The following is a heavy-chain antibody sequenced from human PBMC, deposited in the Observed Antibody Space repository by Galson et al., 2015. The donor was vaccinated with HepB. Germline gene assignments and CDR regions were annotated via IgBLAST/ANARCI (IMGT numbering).Heavy chain of an antibody. D-gene: IGHD3-3*02. J-gene: IGHJ4*02. CDR3: ARDSGRHCISDTCDYFDY. CDR1: GGSISSGDYY. CDR2: IYYSGST. V-gene: IGHV4-30-4*01. Sequence: TLSLTCTVSGGSISSGDYYWSWIRQSPGKGLEWIGYIYYSGSTYYNPSLRSRVIISADTSKNHFSLQLSSVTAADTAVYYCARDSGRHCISDTCDYFDYWGGGTLVTVSS.